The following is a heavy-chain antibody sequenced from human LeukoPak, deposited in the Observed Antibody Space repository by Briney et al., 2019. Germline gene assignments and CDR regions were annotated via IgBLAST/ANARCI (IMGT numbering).Heavy chain of an antibody. CDR3: VKDQGRGTYSFDY. D-gene: IGHD1-26*01. CDR1: GFTFSRDN. Sequence: PGRSLRLSCAASGFTFSRDNMHWVRQAPGKGLEWVAFMPYDGGNKYYADSVKGRYTISRDNSKNTLYLQMNSLTAEDTAVYYCVKDQGRGTYSFDYWGQGTLVTVSS. V-gene: IGHV3-30*19. J-gene: IGHJ4*02. CDR2: MPYDGGNK.